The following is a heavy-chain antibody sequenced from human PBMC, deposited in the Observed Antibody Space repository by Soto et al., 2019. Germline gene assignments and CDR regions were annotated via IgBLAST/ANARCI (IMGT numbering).Heavy chain of an antibody. D-gene: IGHD3-10*01. J-gene: IGHJ4*02. CDR2: ISAYNGNT. V-gene: IGHV1-18*01. CDR1: GDTFTSYG. Sequence: QVQLVQSVAEVKRPGASVKVSCKASGDTFTSYGINWVRQAPGQGLEWMGWISAYNGNTNYAQKLQGRVTMTTDTSTSTAYMELRSLRCDDTAVYYCAREYGSGSRFDYWGQGTLVTVSS. CDR3: AREYGSGSRFDY.